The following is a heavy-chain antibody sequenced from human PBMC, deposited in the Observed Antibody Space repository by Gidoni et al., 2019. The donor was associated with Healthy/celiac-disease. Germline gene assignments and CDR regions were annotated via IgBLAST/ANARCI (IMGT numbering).Heavy chain of an antibody. CDR3: ARTGYRQWLVLGYFDL. Sequence: EVQLVESGGGLVQPGGSLRLSCAASGFTFSSYEMNWVRQAPGKGLELVSYISSSGSTIYYADSVKGRFTISRDNAKNSLYLQMNSLRAEDTAVYYCARTGYRQWLVLGYFDLWGRGTLVTVSS. V-gene: IGHV3-48*03. D-gene: IGHD6-19*01. CDR1: GFTFSSYE. CDR2: ISSSGSTI. J-gene: IGHJ2*01.